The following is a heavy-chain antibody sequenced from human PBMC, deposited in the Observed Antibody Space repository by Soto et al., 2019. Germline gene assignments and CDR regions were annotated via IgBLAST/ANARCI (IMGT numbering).Heavy chain of an antibody. D-gene: IGHD6-6*01. CDR3: ARDPVAARYYYYYGMDV. CDR1: GFTFSSYG. Sequence: TGGSLRLSCAASGFTFSSYGMHWVRQAPGKGLEWVAVIWYDGSNKYYADSVKGRFTISRDNSKNTLYLQMNSLRAEDTAVYYCARDPVAARYYYYYGMDVWGQGTTVTVSS. J-gene: IGHJ6*02. V-gene: IGHV3-33*01. CDR2: IWYDGSNK.